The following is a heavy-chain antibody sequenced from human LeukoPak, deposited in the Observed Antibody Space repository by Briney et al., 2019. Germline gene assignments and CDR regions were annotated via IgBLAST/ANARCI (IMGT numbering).Heavy chain of an antibody. CDR1: GGSISSYY. CDR2: IYYSGST. Sequence: SETLSLTCTVSGGSISSYYWSWIRQPPGKGLEWIGYIYYSGSTNYNPSLKSRVTISVDTSKNQFSLKLSSVTAADTAAYYCASLYGDYVQGYYFDYWGQGTLVTVSS. D-gene: IGHD4-17*01. J-gene: IGHJ4*02. V-gene: IGHV4-59*01. CDR3: ASLYGDYVQGYYFDY.